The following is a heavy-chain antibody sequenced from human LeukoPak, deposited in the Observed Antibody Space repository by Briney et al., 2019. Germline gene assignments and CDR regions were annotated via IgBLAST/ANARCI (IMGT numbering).Heavy chain of an antibody. CDR2: ISGDSRYI. D-gene: IGHD6-19*01. V-gene: IGHV3-21*01. CDR3: ARDPGTVADTYFDY. Sequence: GASLRVSCAASGFTFSSYKMNWVRQAPGKGLEWVSSISGDSRYIYYADSLKGRFTIPRDNAKNSLHLQMNSLRAEDTAVYYCARDPGTVADTYFDYWGPGTLVTVSS. J-gene: IGHJ4*02. CDR1: GFTFSSYK.